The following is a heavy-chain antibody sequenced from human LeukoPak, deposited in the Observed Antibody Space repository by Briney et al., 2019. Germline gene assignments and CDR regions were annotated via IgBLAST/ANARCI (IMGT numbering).Heavy chain of an antibody. J-gene: IGHJ6*02. V-gene: IGHV1-2*02. CDR1: GYTFTGYY. CDR3: ASGYDSSGYPGRSRYYGMDV. Sequence: ESLKISCKGSGYTFTGYYMHWVRQAPGQGLEWMGWINPNSGGTNYAQKFQGRVTMTRDTSISTAYMELSRLRSDDTAVYYCASGYDSSGYPGRSRYYGMDVWGQGTTVTVSS. CDR2: INPNSGGT. D-gene: IGHD3-22*01.